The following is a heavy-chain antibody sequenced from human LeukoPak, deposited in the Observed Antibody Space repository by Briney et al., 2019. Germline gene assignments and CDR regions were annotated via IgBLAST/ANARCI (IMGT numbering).Heavy chain of an antibody. D-gene: IGHD6-19*01. V-gene: IGHV4-39*01. CDR1: GGSISSSRNY. CDR3: ATGGGIAVAHA. Sequence: PSGTLSLTCTVSGGSISSSRNYWGWIRQPPGKGLEWIASIYHSGTTYYNPSLKSRVTIFVHTSDNQFSLKLSSVTAADTAAYYCATGGGIAVAHAWGQGIVVTVSS. CDR2: IYHSGTT. J-gene: IGHJ4*02.